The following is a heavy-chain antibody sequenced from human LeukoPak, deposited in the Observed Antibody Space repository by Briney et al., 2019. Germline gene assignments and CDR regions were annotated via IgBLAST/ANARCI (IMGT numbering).Heavy chain of an antibody. D-gene: IGHD6-13*01. CDR3: TRGAASY. J-gene: IGHJ4*02. CDR1: GFTFGDYA. Sequence: GGSLRLSCTASGFTFGDYAMSWFRQAPGKGLEWVGFIRSKGYGGTIEHAASVKGRLTISRDDSKSIAYLQMNSLKTEDTAVYHCTRGAASYWGQGTLVTVSS. V-gene: IGHV3-49*03. CDR2: IRSKGYGGTI.